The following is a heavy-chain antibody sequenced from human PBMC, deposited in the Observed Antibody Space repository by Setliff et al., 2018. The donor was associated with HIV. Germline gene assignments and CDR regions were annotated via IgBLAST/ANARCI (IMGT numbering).Heavy chain of an antibody. CDR2: IHEKGHT. CDR1: GGPMSTDHN. CDR3: ARHRQWHLLPDH. Sequence: SETLSLTCTVSGGPMSTDHNWGWFRQPPGKGLEWIAGIHEKGHTYYNPSLKSRVTILMDTSNKQFSVRLRSVTAADTATYYCARHRQWHLLPDHWGQGVWVTVSS. V-gene: IGHV4-39*01. D-gene: IGHD6-19*01. J-gene: IGHJ4*02.